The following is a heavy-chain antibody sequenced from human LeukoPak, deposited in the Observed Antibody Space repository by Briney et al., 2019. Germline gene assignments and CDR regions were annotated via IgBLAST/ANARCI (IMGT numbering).Heavy chain of an antibody. CDR3: AKDRDDYVWGSYLGAFDI. V-gene: IGHV3-23*01. CDR1: GFTFSSYA. Sequence: GGSLRLSCAASGFTFSSYAMSWVRQAPGKGLEWVSAISGSGGSTYYADSVKGRFTISRDNSKNTLYLQMNSLRAEDTAVFYCAKDRDDYVWGSYLGAFDIWGQGTMVTVPS. CDR2: ISGSGGST. J-gene: IGHJ3*02. D-gene: IGHD3-16*01.